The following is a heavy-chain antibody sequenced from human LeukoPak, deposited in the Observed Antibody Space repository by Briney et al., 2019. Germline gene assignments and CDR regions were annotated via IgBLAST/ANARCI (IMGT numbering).Heavy chain of an antibody. CDR1: GGSFSGYY. J-gene: IGHJ4*02. D-gene: IGHD3-10*01. V-gene: IGHV4-34*09. Sequence: TLSLTCAVYGGSFSGYYWSWIRQPPGKGLEWIGEINHSGSTNYNPSLKSRVTISVDTSKNQFSLKLSSVTAADTAVYYCARSGRDDDYEYYFDYWGQGTLVTVSS. CDR2: INHSGST. CDR3: ARSGRDDDYEYYFDY.